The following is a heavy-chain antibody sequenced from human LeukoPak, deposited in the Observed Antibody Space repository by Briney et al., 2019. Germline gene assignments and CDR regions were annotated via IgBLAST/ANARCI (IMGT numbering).Heavy chain of an antibody. V-gene: IGHV4-59*11. CDR3: ARIAGEECITMIVVVTPHFDY. Sequence: SETLSLTCTVSGGSISSHYWSWIRQPPGKGLEWIGYIYYSGSTNYNPSLKSRVTISVDTSKNQFSLKLSSVTAADTAVYYCARIAGEECITMIVVVTPHFDYWGQGTLVTVSS. J-gene: IGHJ4*02. CDR2: IYYSGST. CDR1: GGSISSHY. D-gene: IGHD3-22*01.